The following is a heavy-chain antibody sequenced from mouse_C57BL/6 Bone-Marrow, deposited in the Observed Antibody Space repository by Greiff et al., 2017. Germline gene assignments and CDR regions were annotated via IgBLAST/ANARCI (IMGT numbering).Heavy chain of an antibody. CDR1: GYTFTSYT. J-gene: IGHJ2*01. V-gene: IGHV1-4*01. D-gene: IGHD1-1*01. CDR2: INPSSGYT. Sequence: VKLQESGAELARPGASVKMSCKASGYTFTSYTMHWVKQRPGQGLEWIGYINPSSGYTKYNQKFKDKATLTADKSSSTAYMQLSSLTSEDSAVYYCARRVTTVEVDYWGQGTTLTVSS. CDR3: ARRVTTVEVDY.